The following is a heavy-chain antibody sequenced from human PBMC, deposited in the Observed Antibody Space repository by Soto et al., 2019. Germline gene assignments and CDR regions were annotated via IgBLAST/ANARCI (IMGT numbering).Heavy chain of an antibody. CDR3: ARQTDSYYTFDAFDI. V-gene: IGHV4-59*08. CDR2: IHYNGNS. Sequence: TSETLSLTCTVSGDSISSYSWSWIRQPPGKVLEWIGNIHYNGNSKYNPSLKSRVTISVDTPKNQFSLKLSSVTAADTAVYYCARQTDSYYTFDAFDIWGQGTMVTVSS. D-gene: IGHD3-22*01. J-gene: IGHJ3*02. CDR1: GDSISSYS.